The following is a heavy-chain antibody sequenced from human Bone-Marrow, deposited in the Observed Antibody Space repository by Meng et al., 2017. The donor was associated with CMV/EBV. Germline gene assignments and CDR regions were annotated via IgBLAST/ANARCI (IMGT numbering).Heavy chain of an antibody. CDR2: IDSDGSGI. CDR1: GFTFDDYT. J-gene: IGHJ4*02. Sequence: GGSLRLSCAASGFTFDDYTMHWVRQAPGKGLVWVSRIDSDGSGISYADSVKGRFTVSRDNAENTLYLQMNSLRAEDTAVYYCARGPVYDFWSGSHLYYFDYWGQGTLVTVSS. D-gene: IGHD3-3*01. CDR3: ARGPVYDFWSGSHLYYFDY. V-gene: IGHV3-74*01.